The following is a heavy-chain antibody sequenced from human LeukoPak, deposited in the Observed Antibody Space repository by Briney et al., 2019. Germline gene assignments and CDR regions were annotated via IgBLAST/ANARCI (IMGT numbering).Heavy chain of an antibody. CDR3: TTLRILAGGYYYYYMDV. D-gene: IGHD2-15*01. Sequence: GGSLRLSCAASGFTFSSYSLTWVRQAPGKGLEWVTFIRYDGNYKNYADSVKGRFTISRDNSKNTLYLQMNSLKTEDTAVYYCTTLRILAGGYYYYYMDVWGKGTTVTVSS. J-gene: IGHJ6*03. CDR1: GFTFSSYS. V-gene: IGHV3-30*02. CDR2: IRYDGNYK.